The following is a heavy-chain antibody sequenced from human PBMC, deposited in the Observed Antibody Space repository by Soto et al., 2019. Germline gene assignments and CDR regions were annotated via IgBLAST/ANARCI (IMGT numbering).Heavy chain of an antibody. CDR3: ARLGGVAARTFDY. V-gene: IGHV4-59*01. Sequence: SETLSLTCTVSGGSINYFYWSWIRQPPGKGLQWIGYIYYSGRTDYNPSLKGRVTISVDTSKNQFSLRLRSVTAADTAVYYCARLGGVAARTFDYWGQGTLVTVSS. J-gene: IGHJ4*02. CDR1: GGSINYFY. CDR2: IYYSGRT. D-gene: IGHD6-6*01.